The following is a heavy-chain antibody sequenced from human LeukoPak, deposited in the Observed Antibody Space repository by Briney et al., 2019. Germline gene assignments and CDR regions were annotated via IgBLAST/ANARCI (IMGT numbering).Heavy chain of an antibody. J-gene: IGHJ4*02. Sequence: SETLSLTCAVYGGSFSGYYWSWIRQPPGKGLEWIGEINHSGSTNYNPSLKSRVTISVDTSKNQFSLKLSSVTAADTAVYYCARGRGYSSGWYGYWGQGTLATVSS. CDR2: INHSGST. V-gene: IGHV4-34*01. CDR1: GGSFSGYY. CDR3: ARGRGYSSGWYGY. D-gene: IGHD6-19*01.